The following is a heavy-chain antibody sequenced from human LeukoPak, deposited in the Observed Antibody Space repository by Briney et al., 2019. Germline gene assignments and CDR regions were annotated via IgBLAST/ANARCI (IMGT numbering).Heavy chain of an antibody. J-gene: IGHJ4*02. V-gene: IGHV4-59*01. CDR3: AVHYDILTGPDY. Sequence: SETLSLTCTVSGGSISSYYWSWIRQPPGKGLEWIGYIYYSGGTNYNPSLKSRVTISVDTSKNQFSLKLSSVTAADTAVYYCAVHYDILTGPDYWGQGTLVTVSS. D-gene: IGHD3-9*01. CDR1: GGSISSYY. CDR2: IYYSGGT.